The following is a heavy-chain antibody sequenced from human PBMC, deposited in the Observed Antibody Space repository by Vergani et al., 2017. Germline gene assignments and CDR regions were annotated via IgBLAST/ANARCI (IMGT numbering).Heavy chain of an antibody. CDR1: GYTFTGYY. J-gene: IGHJ2*01. CDR3: AGRPSNRNWYFDL. Sequence: QVQLVQSGAEVKKPGSSVKVSCTASGYTFTGYYMHWVRQAPGQGLEWMGWINPNSGGTNYAHKFQGRVTMNRDTSISTAYMELSRLRSDYPAVYYCAGRPSNRNWYFDLWGRGSLVTVSS. CDR2: INPNSGGT. V-gene: IGHV1-2*02. D-gene: IGHD1-14*01.